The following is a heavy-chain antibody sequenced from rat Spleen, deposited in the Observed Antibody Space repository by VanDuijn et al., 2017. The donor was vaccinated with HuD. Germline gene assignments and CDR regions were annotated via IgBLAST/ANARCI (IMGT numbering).Heavy chain of an antibody. CDR3: TRGPGFDY. J-gene: IGHJ2*01. CDR2: ISYDGSST. D-gene: IGHD1-4*01. Sequence: EVQLVESGGGLVQPGRSMKLSCAASGFTFSHYDMAWVRQAPKKGLEWVAFISYDGSSTYYRDSVKGRFTISRDNAKNTLYLQMNSLRSEDTATYIRTRGPGFDYWGQGVMVTVSS. V-gene: IGHV5-22*01. CDR1: GFTFSHYD.